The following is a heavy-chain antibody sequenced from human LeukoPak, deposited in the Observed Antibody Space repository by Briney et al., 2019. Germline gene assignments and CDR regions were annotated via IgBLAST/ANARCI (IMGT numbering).Heavy chain of an antibody. CDR2: IKQDGSEK. V-gene: IGHV3-7*01. CDR3: ARSYHGDYEGGYFDY. D-gene: IGHD4-17*01. CDR1: GFTFSSYW. J-gene: IGHJ4*02. Sequence: GGSLRLSCAASGFTFSSYWMSWVRQAPGKGLEWVANIKQDGSEKYYVDSVKGRFTISRDNAKNSLYLQMNSPRAEDTAVYYCARSYHGDYEGGYFDYWGQGTLVTVSS.